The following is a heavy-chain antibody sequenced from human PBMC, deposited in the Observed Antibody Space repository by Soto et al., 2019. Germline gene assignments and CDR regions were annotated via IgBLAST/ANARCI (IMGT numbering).Heavy chain of an antibody. D-gene: IGHD3-9*01. J-gene: IGHJ5*02. V-gene: IGHV1-69*01. CDR2: IIPIFGTA. Sequence: QVQLVQSGAEVKKPGSSLKVSCKAPGGTFSSYAISWVRQAPGQGLEWMGGIIPIFGTANYAQKFQGRVTITADEPKRTASMEQRSLGSEDKAVYYWARDFDNSTGYVRHNWFDPWGQGTLVTVAS. CDR3: ARDFDNSTGYVRHNWFDP. CDR1: GGTFSSYA.